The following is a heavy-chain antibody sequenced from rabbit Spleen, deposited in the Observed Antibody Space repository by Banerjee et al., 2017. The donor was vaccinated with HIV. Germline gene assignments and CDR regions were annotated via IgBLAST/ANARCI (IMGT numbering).Heavy chain of an antibody. Sequence: QSLEESGGDLVKPGASLTLTCTAFGFSFSGSYWICWVRQAPGKGLEWIGCIATGSVTTWYASWAKGRFTISKTSSTTVTLQMTSLTAADTATYFCARDTSSSFSSYGMDLWGPGTLVTVS. J-gene: IGHJ6*01. D-gene: IGHD1-1*01. CDR3: ARDTSSSFSSYGMDL. V-gene: IGHV1S40*01. CDR1: GFSFSGSYW. CDR2: IATGSVTT.